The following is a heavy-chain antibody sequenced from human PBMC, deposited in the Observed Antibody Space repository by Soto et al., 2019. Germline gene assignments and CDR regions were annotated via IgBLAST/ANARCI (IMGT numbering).Heavy chain of an antibody. CDR2: ISNDGSNK. CDR1: GFIFSSYS. Sequence: QVQLVESGGGVVQPGRSLRLSCAASGFIFSSYSMHWVRQAPGKGLEWVAIISNDGSNKSYVDSVKGRFTISRDNSNNTLSLQMNSRRAEDTAVYYCARDQFLDAFDIWGQGTMVTVSS. V-gene: IGHV3-30-3*01. D-gene: IGHD2-21*01. J-gene: IGHJ3*02. CDR3: ARDQFLDAFDI.